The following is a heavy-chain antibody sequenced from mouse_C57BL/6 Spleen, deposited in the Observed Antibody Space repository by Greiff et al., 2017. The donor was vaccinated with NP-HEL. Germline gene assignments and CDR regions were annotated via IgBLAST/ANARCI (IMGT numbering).Heavy chain of an antibody. J-gene: IGHJ1*03. CDR1: GYTFTSYT. D-gene: IGHD4-1*01. CDR3: ATNWDWYFDV. V-gene: IGHV1-4*01. CDR2: INPSSGYT. Sequence: QVQLKQSGAELARPGASVKMSCKASGYTFTSYTMHWVKQRPGQGLEWIGYINPSSGYTKYNQKFKDKATLTADKSSSTAYMQLSSLTSEDSAVYYCATNWDWYFDVWGTGTTVTVSS.